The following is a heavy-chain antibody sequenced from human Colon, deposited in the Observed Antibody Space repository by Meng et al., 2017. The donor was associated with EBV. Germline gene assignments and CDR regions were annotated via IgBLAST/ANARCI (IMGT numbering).Heavy chain of an antibody. CDR1: GGSISSGNHY. CDR2: IYYSGST. CDR3: ASLYGDSSVWYLDL. Sequence: QVQLQGSGPGLVKPSQPLSLTCTVSGGSISSGNHYWSWIRQHPGKGLEYIGYIYYSGSTYYNPSLKSRVIISVDTSKNQFSLRLNSVTAADTAVYYCASLYGDSSVWYLDLWGRGTLVTVSS. J-gene: IGHJ2*01. D-gene: IGHD4-17*01. V-gene: IGHV4-31*03.